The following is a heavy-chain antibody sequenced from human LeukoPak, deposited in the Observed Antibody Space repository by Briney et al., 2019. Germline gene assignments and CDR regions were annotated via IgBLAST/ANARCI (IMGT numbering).Heavy chain of an antibody. CDR2: ISAYNGNT. V-gene: IGHV1-18*01. J-gene: IGHJ4*02. CDR3: ARRSAGTIDY. CDR1: GYSFTSYG. D-gene: IGHD6-19*01. Sequence: RASVKVSCKASGYSFTSYGISWVRQAPGQGLEWMGWISAYNGNTNYAQKLQGRVTMTTDTSTTTAYMELRSLRSDDTAVYYCARRSAGTIDYWGQGTLVTVSS.